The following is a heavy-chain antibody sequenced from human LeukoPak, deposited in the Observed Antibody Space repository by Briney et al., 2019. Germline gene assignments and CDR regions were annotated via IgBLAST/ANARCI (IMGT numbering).Heavy chain of an antibody. CDR1: GFTFDDYA. CDR2: ISWNSGSI. D-gene: IGHD6-19*01. V-gene: IGHV3-9*01. Sequence: GRSLRLSCAASGFTFDDYAMHWVRQAPGKGMEWVSGISWNSGSIGYADSVKGRFTISRDNAKNSLYLQMNSLRAEDTALYYCAKDIRVAVAGAFDIWGQGTMVTVSS. J-gene: IGHJ3*02. CDR3: AKDIRVAVAGAFDI.